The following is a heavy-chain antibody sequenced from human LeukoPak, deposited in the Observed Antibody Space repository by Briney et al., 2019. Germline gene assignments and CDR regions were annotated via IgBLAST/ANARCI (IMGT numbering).Heavy chain of an antibody. CDR1: GFTFKTYA. V-gene: IGHV3-23*01. D-gene: IGHD1-26*01. CDR3: AKRVGGTPDN. Sequence: GGSLRLSCAASGFTFKTYAMMWVRQAPGKRLEWVSAIGGDGVSRDYSDSVKGRFTISRDNSKNTLYLQMNSLRVEDTALYFCAKRVGGTPDNWSLGTLVTVSS. CDR2: IGGDGVSR. J-gene: IGHJ4*02.